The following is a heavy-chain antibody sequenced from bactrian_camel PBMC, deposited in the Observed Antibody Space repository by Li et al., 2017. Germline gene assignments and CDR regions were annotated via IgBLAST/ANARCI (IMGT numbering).Heavy chain of an antibody. Sequence: QLVESGGGSVQVGGSLRLVCVASGYIDTPYCMGWFRETPDKPREGIAAIDSDGNTNYADSMGGRFTISLDKAKNTLYLQMNGLKPEDTAMYYCAADRRYTLGLTVRWYEYWGQGTQVTVS. J-gene: IGHJ4*01. CDR2: IDSDGNT. D-gene: IGHD5*01. CDR3: AADRRYTLGLTVRWYEY. CDR1: GYIDTPYC. V-gene: IGHV3S53*01.